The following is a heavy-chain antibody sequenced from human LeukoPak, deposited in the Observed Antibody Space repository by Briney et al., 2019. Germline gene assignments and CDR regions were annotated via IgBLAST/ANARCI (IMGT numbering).Heavy chain of an antibody. CDR2: IYPGDSDT. D-gene: IGHD1-14*01. J-gene: IGHJ6*03. CDR1: GYSFTSYW. Sequence: GESLKISCKCSGYSFTSYWIGWVRQLPGKGLEWMGIIYPGDSDTRYSPSFQGQVTISADKSISTAYLQWSSLKASDTAMYYCARQQTGDYYYMDVWAKGTTVTVSS. V-gene: IGHV5-51*01. CDR3: ARQQTGDYYYMDV.